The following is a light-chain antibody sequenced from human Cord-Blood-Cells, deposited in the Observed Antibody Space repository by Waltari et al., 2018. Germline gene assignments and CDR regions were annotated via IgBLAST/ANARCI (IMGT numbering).Light chain of an antibody. CDR3: QQYYSYPT. V-gene: IGKV1-8*01. Sequence: AIRMTQSPSSFSASTGDRVTITCRASQGISSYLAWYQQKPGKAPKLLIYAASTLQSGVPSRFSGSGSGTDFTFTISCLQSEDFATYYCQQYYSYPTFGPGTKVDIK. CDR1: QGISSY. CDR2: AAS. J-gene: IGKJ3*01.